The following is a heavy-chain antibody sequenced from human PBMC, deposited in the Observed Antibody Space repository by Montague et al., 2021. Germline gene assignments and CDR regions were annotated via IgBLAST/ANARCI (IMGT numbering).Heavy chain of an antibody. Sequence: SETLSLTCIVYGGSISSFSWAWIRQSPGKALEWIGHLYDSGSTNYNPSLNSRLTISLDTSKNQFSLRLTSVTAADTAVYYCARGGRPMGLYYFDYWGQGTLVTVSS. CDR3: ARGGRPMGLYYFDY. CDR1: GGSISSFS. J-gene: IGHJ4*02. D-gene: IGHD1-26*01. V-gene: IGHV4-59*01. CDR2: LYDSGST.